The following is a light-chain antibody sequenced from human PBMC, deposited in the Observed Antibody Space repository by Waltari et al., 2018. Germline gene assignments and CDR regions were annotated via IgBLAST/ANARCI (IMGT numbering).Light chain of an antibody. CDR2: GVN. Sequence: QSVLTQPPSVSGAPGPRVTISRTGGGSNIAAGYDVPWYRQLPGKAPELLIYGVNNRPSGVPDRCFGSLSGTSASLAITGLQAEDEADYYCQSYDTSLSVVFGGGTKLTV. CDR1: GSNIAAGYD. J-gene: IGLJ2*01. V-gene: IGLV1-40*01. CDR3: QSYDTSLSVV.